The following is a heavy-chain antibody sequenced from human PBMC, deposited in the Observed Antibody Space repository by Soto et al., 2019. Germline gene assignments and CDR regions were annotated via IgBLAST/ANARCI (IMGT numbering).Heavy chain of an antibody. CDR3: ARRLSGLYGMDV. CDR2: ITSSSTYT. V-gene: IGHV3-11*05. CDR1: GFTFSDYY. Sequence: QVQLVESGGGLVKPGGSLRLSCAASGFTFSDYYMSWIRQAPGKGLEWVSYITSSSTYTNYADSVKGRFTISRDNAKNSLYLQMNSLRVEDTAVSYCARRLSGLYGMDVWGQGTTVTVSS. D-gene: IGHD5-12*01. J-gene: IGHJ6*02.